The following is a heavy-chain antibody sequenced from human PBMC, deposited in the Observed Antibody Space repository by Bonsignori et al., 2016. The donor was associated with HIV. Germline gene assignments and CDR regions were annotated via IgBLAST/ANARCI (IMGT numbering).Heavy chain of an antibody. V-gene: IGHV4-61*02. Sequence: GKGLEWIGRIYTSGSTNYNPSLKSRVTISVDTSKNQFSLKLSSVTAADTAVYYCARERINHCSGGSCYSYYFDYWGQGTLVTVSS. D-gene: IGHD2-15*01. J-gene: IGHJ4*02. CDR3: ARERINHCSGGSCYSYYFDY. CDR2: IYTSGST.